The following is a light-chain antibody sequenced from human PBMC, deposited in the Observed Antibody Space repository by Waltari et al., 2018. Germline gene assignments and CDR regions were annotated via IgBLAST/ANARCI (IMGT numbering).Light chain of an antibody. Sequence: QSVLTQPPSVSGAPGQRVTISCTGSSSNIGAGYDVHWYQQLPGTAPKPLIYGNSNRPAGVPDRFSGSKSGTSAALAITGLQAEDEADYYGQSYDSSLSGQGVFGGGTKLTVL. V-gene: IGLV1-40*01. CDR2: GNS. J-gene: IGLJ2*01. CDR1: SSNIGAGYD. CDR3: QSYDSSLSGQGV.